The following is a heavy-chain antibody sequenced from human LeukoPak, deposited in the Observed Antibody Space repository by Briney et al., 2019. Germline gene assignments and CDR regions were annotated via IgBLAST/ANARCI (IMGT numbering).Heavy chain of an antibody. Sequence: PSETLSLTCTVSGGSISSSSYYWGWIRQPPGKGLEWIGSIYYSGSTYYNPSLKSRVTISVDTSKNQFSLKLSSVTAADTAVYYCAILTLWFGELFDYWGQGTLVTVSS. CDR2: IYYSGST. CDR1: GGSISSSSYY. CDR3: AILTLWFGELFDY. J-gene: IGHJ4*02. V-gene: IGHV4-39*01. D-gene: IGHD3-10*01.